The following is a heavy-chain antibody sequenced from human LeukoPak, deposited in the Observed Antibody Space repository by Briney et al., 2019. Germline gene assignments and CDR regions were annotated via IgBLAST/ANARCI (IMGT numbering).Heavy chain of an antibody. Sequence: PGGSLRLSCAASGFTFSSYAMSWVRQAPGKGLEWVSAISGSGGSTYYADSVKGRFTISRDNSKNTLYLQMNSLRAEDTAVCYCAKDELDYDSSGYFYNWFDPWGQGTLVTVSS. D-gene: IGHD3-22*01. J-gene: IGHJ5*02. CDR2: ISGSGGST. CDR1: GFTFSSYA. V-gene: IGHV3-23*01. CDR3: AKDELDYDSSGYFYNWFDP.